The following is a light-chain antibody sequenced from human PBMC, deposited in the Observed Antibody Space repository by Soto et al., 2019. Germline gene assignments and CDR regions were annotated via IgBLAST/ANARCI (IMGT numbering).Light chain of an antibody. J-gene: IGKJ4*01. V-gene: IGKV1-5*03. CDR1: QGISSW. CDR3: QQYKSYSLT. Sequence: DIQMTQSPSTLSASVGDRVTITCRASQGISSWLAWYQQKPGKAPKLLIYKASSLESGVPSRFSGSGSGTEFTLAISSLQADDFATYYCQQYKSYSLTFGGGTKVDIK. CDR2: KAS.